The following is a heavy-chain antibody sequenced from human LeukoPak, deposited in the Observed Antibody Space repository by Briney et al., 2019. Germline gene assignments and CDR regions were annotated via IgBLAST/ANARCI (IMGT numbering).Heavy chain of an antibody. CDR1: GGTFSSYA. J-gene: IGHJ4*02. CDR3: ASDYYGSGSPPYFDY. CDR2: IIPIFGTA. D-gene: IGHD3-10*01. V-gene: IGHV1-69*05. Sequence: SVKVSCKASGGTFSSYAISWVRQAPGQGLEWMGGIIPIFGTANYAQKFQGRVTITTDESTSTAYMELSSLRSGDTAVHYRASDYYGSGSPPYFDYWGQGTLVTVSS.